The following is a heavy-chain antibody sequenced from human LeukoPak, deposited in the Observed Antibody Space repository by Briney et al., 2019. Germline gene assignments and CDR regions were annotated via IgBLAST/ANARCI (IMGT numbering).Heavy chain of an antibody. D-gene: IGHD5-18*01. J-gene: IGHJ4*02. CDR1: GFPFETNA. CDR3: AKDWIQFNRVFDCFDS. Sequence: GGSLRLSCATSGFPFETNAMSWVCQAPGKGLEWVATIGNTETFYADSVTGRFTISRDNSKNTVNLQMNRLRVEDTAIYYCAKDWIQFNRVFDCFDSWGQGTLVTVTS. CDR2: IGNTET. V-gene: IGHV3-23*01.